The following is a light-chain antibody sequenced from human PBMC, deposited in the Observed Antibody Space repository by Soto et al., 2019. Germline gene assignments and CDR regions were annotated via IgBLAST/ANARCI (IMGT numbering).Light chain of an antibody. V-gene: IGKV1-5*01. Sequence: DIRFTQPPSFLPASVGARVTITFRASQTNSKWLAWYQQKPGNAPKLLIYDAYSLESGVTSRFSGSGSGTEFTLTISSLQPDDFATYYCQEYNDFSTFGQGTKVDIK. CDR3: QEYNDFST. CDR2: DAY. J-gene: IGKJ1*01. CDR1: QTNSKW.